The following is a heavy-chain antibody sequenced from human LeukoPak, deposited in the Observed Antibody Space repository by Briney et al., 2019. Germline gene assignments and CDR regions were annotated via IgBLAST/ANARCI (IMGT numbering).Heavy chain of an antibody. CDR1: GGTFSSYA. V-gene: IGHV1-69*13. D-gene: IGHD3-3*01. CDR3: ARAKGRRIGVYWFDP. CDR2: IIPIFGTA. Sequence: SVKVSCKASGGTFSSYAISWVRQAPGQGLEWMGGIIPIFGTANYAQKFQGRVTITADESTSTAYMELSSLRSEDTAVYYCARAKGRRIGVYWFDPWGQGTLVTVSS. J-gene: IGHJ5*02.